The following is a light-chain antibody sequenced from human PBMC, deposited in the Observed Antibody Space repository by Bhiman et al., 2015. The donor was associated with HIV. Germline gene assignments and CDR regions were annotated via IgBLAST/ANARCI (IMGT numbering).Light chain of an antibody. Sequence: SVSGSPGQSITISCSGTSSDIGGSDSVSWYQHHPGKAPKLIIYDVSKWPAGVSSRFSGSKSGNTASLAISGLQAEDEADYYCSSKTTSPTFHVLFGGGTKLTVL. CDR2: DVS. V-gene: IGLV2-14*03. CDR1: SSDIGGSDS. J-gene: IGLJ2*01. CDR3: SSKTTSPTFHVL.